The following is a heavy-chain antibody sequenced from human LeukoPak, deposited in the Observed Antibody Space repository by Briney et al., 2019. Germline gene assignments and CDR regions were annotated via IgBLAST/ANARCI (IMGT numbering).Heavy chain of an antibody. Sequence: GGSLRLSCAASAFTFDDYAMHWVWQAPGKGLEWVSGISWNSGSIGYADSVKGRFTISRDNAKNSLYLQMNSLRAEDMALYYCAKDSTAMIVAPDGYWGQGTLVTVSS. CDR3: AKDSTAMIVAPDGY. CDR1: AFTFDDYA. V-gene: IGHV3-9*03. CDR2: ISWNSGSI. J-gene: IGHJ4*02. D-gene: IGHD3-22*01.